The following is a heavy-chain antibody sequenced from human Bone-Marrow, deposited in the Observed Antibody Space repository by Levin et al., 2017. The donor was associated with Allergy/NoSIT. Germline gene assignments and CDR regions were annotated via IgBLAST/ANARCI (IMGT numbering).Heavy chain of an antibody. CDR2: ISSSNNKI. V-gene: IGHV3-21*05. D-gene: IGHD3-22*01. CDR1: GFSFGSYS. Sequence: SCAASGFSFGSYSMNWVRQAPGKGLEWISYISSSNNKIYYSESVRGRFTISRDNAMNSLFLQMNSLRAEDTAVYFCARSTYYYDSGGYYYDYWGQGTLVTVSS. CDR3: ARSTYYYDSGGYYYDY. J-gene: IGHJ4*02.